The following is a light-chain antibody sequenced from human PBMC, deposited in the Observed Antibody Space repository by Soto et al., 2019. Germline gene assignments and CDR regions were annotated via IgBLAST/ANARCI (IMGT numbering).Light chain of an antibody. J-gene: IGKJ5*01. Sequence: EIVLTQSPATLSSSPGERATLSCRASQSVSSSLAWYQQKPGQAPRPLIYGASNRAGGIPARFSGSGTGTVFALTICSLEPENVAVYYWQQRRTWTITFGQGTLLDNK. CDR2: GAS. V-gene: IGKV3-11*01. CDR3: QQRRTWTIT. CDR1: QSVSSS.